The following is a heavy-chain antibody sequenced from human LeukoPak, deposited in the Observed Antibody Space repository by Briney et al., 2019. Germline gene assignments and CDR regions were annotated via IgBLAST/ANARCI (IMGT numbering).Heavy chain of an antibody. CDR3: ARGIAVAGPYYFDC. D-gene: IGHD6-19*01. CDR1: GYTFTSYG. CDR2: ISAYNGNT. Sequence: ASVTVSCKASGYTFTSYGISWVRQAPGQGLEWMGWISAYNGNTNYAQKLQGRVTMTTDTSTSTAYMELRSLRSDDTAVYYCARGIAVAGPYYFDCWGQGTLVTVSS. V-gene: IGHV1-18*01. J-gene: IGHJ4*02.